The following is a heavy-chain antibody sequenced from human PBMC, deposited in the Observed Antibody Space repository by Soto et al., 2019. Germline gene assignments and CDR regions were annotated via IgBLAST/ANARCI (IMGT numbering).Heavy chain of an antibody. CDR2: IWYDGSNK. CDR3: ARGSGYYYYYMDV. Sequence: PGGSLRLSCAASGFTFSSYGMHWVRQAPGKGLEWVAVIWYDGSNKYYADSVKGRFTISRDNSKNTLYLQMNSLRVEDTAVYYCARGSGYYYYYMDVWGKGTTVTVSS. CDR1: GFTFSSYG. V-gene: IGHV3-33*01. J-gene: IGHJ6*03.